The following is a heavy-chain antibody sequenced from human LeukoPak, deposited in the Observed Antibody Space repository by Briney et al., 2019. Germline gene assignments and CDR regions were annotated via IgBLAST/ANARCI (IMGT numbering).Heavy chain of an antibody. V-gene: IGHV3-23*01. CDR1: GFTFSSYA. CDR2: ISGSGVST. J-gene: IGHJ4*02. D-gene: IGHD2-15*01. CDR3: AKGLPSGNSFDY. Sequence: GGSLRLSCAASGFTFSSYAMSWVRQAPGKGLEWVSVISGSGVSTYYADSVKGRFTISRDNSKNTLYLQMNSLRAEDTAVYYCAKGLPSGNSFDYWSQGTLVTVSS.